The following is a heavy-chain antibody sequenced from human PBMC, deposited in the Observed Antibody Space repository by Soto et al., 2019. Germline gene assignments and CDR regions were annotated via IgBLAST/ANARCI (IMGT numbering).Heavy chain of an antibody. J-gene: IGHJ6*02. D-gene: IGHD6-19*01. Sequence: QVQLVQSGAEVKKPGASVKVSCKASGGTFSDYAFSLGRQAPGPGLELLGGIMPIFGAPDHAQKFQGRVTITADESTRTVYMEMRSLRSEDTAMYYCASWLKEAGIGNYYYGMDVWGQGTTVTVSS. V-gene: IGHV1-69*12. CDR2: IMPIFGAP. CDR1: GGTFSDYA. CDR3: ASWLKEAGIGNYYYGMDV.